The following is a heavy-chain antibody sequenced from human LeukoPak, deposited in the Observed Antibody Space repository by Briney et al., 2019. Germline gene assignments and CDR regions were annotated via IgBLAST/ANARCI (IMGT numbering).Heavy chain of an antibody. V-gene: IGHV1-46*01. D-gene: IGHD1-26*01. CDR3: ARESVDIVGATTKDYYYYYMDV. J-gene: IGHJ6*03. CDR2: INPSGGST. CDR1: GYTFTSYY. Sequence: GASVKVSCKASGYTFTSYYMHWVRQAPGQGLEWMGIINPSGGSTSYAQKFQGRVTMTRDMSTSTVYMELSSLRSEDTAVYYCARESVDIVGATTKDYYYYYMDVWGKGTTVTVSS.